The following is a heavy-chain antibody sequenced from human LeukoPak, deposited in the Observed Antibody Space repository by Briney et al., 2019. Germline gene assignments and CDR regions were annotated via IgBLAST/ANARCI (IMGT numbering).Heavy chain of an antibody. J-gene: IGHJ4*02. CDR3: ASSSSWYDY. D-gene: IGHD6-13*01. CDR1: GFTFSYYT. CDR2: ISSSGSTI. Sequence: GGSLRLSCAASGFTFSYYTMNWVRQAPGKGLEWVSYISSSGSTIYYADSVKGRFTISRDNAKNSLYLQMNSLRAEDTAVYYCASSSSWYDYWGQGTLVTVSS. V-gene: IGHV3-48*04.